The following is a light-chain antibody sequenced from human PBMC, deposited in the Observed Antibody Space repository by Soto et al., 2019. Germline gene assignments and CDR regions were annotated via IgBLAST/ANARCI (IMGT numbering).Light chain of an antibody. V-gene: IGKV3-20*01. J-gene: IGKJ4*01. CDR3: QQYGDSLLT. Sequence: ENVLTQSPGTLSLSPGERATLSCRASQSISSSYLAWYQQKPGQTPRLLIYHASNRATGIPDRFSGSESVTDFTLTISRLEPEDFAVYYCQQYGDSLLTFGGGTKVEIK. CDR2: HAS. CDR1: QSISSSY.